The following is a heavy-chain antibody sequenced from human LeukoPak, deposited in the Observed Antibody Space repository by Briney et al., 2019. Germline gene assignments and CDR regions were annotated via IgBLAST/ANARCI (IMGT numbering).Heavy chain of an antibody. V-gene: IGHV4-4*07. CDR2: IYTSGST. CDR1: GGSLSSYY. Sequence: SETLSLTCTVSGGSLSSYYWSWIRQPAGEGLEWIGRIYTSGSTNYNPSLKSRVTMSVDTSKNQFSLKLSSVTAADTAVYYCARTTMVRGTYYMDVWGKGTTVTISS. CDR3: ARTTMVRGTYYMDV. D-gene: IGHD3-10*01. J-gene: IGHJ6*03.